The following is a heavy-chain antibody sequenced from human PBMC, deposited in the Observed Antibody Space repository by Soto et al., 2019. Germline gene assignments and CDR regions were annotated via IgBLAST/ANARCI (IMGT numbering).Heavy chain of an antibody. CDR2: ISYDGSNK. CDR1: GFTFSSYA. Sequence: QVQLAESGGGVVQPGRSLRLSCAASGFTFSSYAMHWVRQAPGKGLEWVAVISYDGSNKYYADSVKGRFTISRDNSKNTLYLQMNSLRAEDTAVYYCARNRGFWSTYYYYYGMDVWGQGTTVTVSS. D-gene: IGHD3-3*01. V-gene: IGHV3-30-3*01. CDR3: ARNRGFWSTYYYYYGMDV. J-gene: IGHJ6*02.